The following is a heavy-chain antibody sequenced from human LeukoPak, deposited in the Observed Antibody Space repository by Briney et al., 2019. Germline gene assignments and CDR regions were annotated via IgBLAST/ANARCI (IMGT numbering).Heavy chain of an antibody. CDR3: VRLFRGQQLSGRP. CDR2: IRCAGGST. J-gene: IGHJ5*02. D-gene: IGHD6-13*01. Sequence: GGSLRLSCSASGFTFSSYGMYWVRQAPGKGLECVAAIRCAGGSTYYEDSVKDRFTISRDNSKNTLYLQMSSLRADDTAVYYCVRLFRGQQLSGRPWGQGPLVTVSS. V-gene: IGHV3-64D*06. CDR1: GFTFSSYG.